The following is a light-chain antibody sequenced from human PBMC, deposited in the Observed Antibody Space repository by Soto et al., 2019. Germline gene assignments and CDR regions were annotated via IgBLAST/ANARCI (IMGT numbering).Light chain of an antibody. Sequence: DIQMTQSPSTLSASIGDRVTITCRASHDISSWLAWYQQKPGKAPKLLIYKASTCQSGVPSRCSGSGCVAEFTLTLSSLQPDVFGGYFFQQYHTWVTFGGGTKVEI. CDR2: KAS. J-gene: IGKJ4*02. V-gene: IGKV1-5*03. CDR3: QQYHTWVT. CDR1: HDISSW.